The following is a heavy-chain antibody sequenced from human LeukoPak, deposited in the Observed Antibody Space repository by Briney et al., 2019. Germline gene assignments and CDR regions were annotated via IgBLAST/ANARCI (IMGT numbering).Heavy chain of an antibody. V-gene: IGHV3-23*01. J-gene: IGHJ4*02. Sequence: GGSLRLSCAASGFTFSSYAMSWVRQAPGKGLEWVSAISGSGVSTYYADSVKGRFTISRDNSKNTLYLQMNSLRAEDTAVYYCAKTRRSIAAAGTRFDYWGQGTLVTVSS. CDR3: AKTRRSIAAAGTRFDY. D-gene: IGHD6-13*01. CDR2: ISGSGVST. CDR1: GFTFSSYA.